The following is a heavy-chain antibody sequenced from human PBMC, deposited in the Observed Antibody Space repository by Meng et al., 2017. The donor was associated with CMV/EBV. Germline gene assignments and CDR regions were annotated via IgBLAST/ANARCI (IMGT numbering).Heavy chain of an antibody. J-gene: IGHJ4*02. V-gene: IGHV1-2*02. Sequence: ASVKVSCKASGYTFTGYYMHWVRQAPGQGLEWMGWINPNSGGTNYAQKFRGRVTMTRDTSISTAYMELSRLRSDDTAVYYCARSAPYCSGGSCFFYWGQGTLVTVSS. CDR2: INPNSGGT. CDR3: ARSAPYCSGGSCFFY. D-gene: IGHD2-15*01. CDR1: GYTFTGYY.